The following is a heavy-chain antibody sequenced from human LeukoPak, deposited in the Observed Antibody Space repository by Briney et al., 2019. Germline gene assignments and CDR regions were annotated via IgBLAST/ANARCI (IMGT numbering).Heavy chain of an antibody. D-gene: IGHD3-22*01. J-gene: IGHJ4*02. CDR2: ISGSSGDT. Sequence: GGSLRPSCAASGFAFSNYAMTWVRQAPGKGLEWVLAISGSSGDTFCVDSVKGRFTISRDNSKNTLYLQMNSLRAEDTAVYFCAKLPWVHYYDGSGYHRAFDSWGQGTLVTVSS. CDR1: GFAFSNYA. V-gene: IGHV3-23*01. CDR3: AKLPWVHYYDGSGYHRAFDS.